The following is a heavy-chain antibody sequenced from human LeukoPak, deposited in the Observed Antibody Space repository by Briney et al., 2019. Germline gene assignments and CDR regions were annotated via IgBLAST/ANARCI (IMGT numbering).Heavy chain of an antibody. CDR2: IYHSGST. CDR1: GGSIKSNNW. Sequence: SETLSLTCAVSGGSIKSNNWWSWVRQPPGKGLEWIGEIYHSGSTNYNPSLESRVTVSVDKSKNQFSLDLSSVTAADTAVYYCARAPSQSMTTVTNVDYWGQGTLVTVSS. J-gene: IGHJ4*02. V-gene: IGHV4-4*02. D-gene: IGHD4-17*01. CDR3: ARAPSQSMTTVTNVDY.